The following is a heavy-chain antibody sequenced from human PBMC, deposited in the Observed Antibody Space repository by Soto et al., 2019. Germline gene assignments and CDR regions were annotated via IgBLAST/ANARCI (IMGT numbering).Heavy chain of an antibody. D-gene: IGHD3-3*01. V-gene: IGHV3-64D*06. J-gene: IGHJ4*02. CDR3: VKDGSRAYDFWSGYYPDMGDY. CDR1: GFTFSRYA. Sequence: GGALRLSCSASGFTFSRYAMHWVREAPGKGLEYVSAISSNGGSTYYADCVKGRFTISRDNSKNTLSLQMSSRRAEDTAVYYCVKDGSRAYDFWSGYYPDMGDYWGQGPLVTVSS. CDR2: ISSNGGST.